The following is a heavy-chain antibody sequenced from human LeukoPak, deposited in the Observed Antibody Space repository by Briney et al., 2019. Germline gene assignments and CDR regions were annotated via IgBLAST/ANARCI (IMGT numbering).Heavy chain of an antibody. Sequence: PGGSLRLSCAASGFTFSSYAMSWVRQAPGKGLEWVSGINWNGGSTGYADSVKGRFTISRDNAKNSLYLQMNSLRAEDTALYYCARGGGGYSYGYFDYWGQGTLVTVSS. D-gene: IGHD5-18*01. CDR3: ARGGGGYSYGYFDY. CDR2: INWNGGST. V-gene: IGHV3-20*04. CDR1: GFTFSSYA. J-gene: IGHJ4*02.